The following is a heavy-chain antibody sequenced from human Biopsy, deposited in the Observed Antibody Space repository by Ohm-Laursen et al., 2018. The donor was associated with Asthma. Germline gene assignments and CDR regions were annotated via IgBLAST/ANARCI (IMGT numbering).Heavy chain of an antibody. Sequence: SVKASCKPLGGTFNTYVIGSAPPAPGHGLESLGGINSVFGTTTYPQKFPDRVTITADDSTSTVYMELSSLRSEDTAVYYCVRKAGSCISRTCYSLDFWGQGTLVTVSS. V-gene: IGHV1-69*13. D-gene: IGHD2-2*01. CDR3: VRKAGSCISRTCYSLDF. CDR2: INSVFGTT. CDR1: GGTFNTYV. J-gene: IGHJ4*02.